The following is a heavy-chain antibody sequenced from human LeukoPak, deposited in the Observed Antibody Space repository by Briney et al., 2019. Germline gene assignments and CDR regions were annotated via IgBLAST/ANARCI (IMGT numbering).Heavy chain of an antibody. Sequence: SETLSLTCTVSGGSISSYYWSWIRQAPGKGLEWIGYIYYSGSTNYNPSLKSRVTISVDTSKNQFSLKLSSVTAADTAVYYCARPAGAARLAPFDYWGQGTLVTVSS. CDR3: ARPAGAARLAPFDY. D-gene: IGHD6-6*01. CDR1: GGSISSYY. J-gene: IGHJ4*02. CDR2: IYYSGST. V-gene: IGHV4-59*08.